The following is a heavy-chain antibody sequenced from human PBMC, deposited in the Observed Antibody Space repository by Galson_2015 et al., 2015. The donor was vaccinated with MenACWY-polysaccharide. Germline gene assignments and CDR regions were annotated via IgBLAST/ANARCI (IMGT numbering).Heavy chain of an antibody. CDR1: GFTFTSYA. Sequence: SLRLSCAASGFTFTSYAMSWVRQAPGKGLEWVSAIRSSGTNTYYADSVKGRFTISRDNSKNTLYLQVNSLRAEDPAVYYCAKDSTNFWSVAGRFDHWGQGTLVTVSS. J-gene: IGHJ5*02. CDR3: AKDSTNFWSVAGRFDH. V-gene: IGHV3-23*01. D-gene: IGHD3-3*01. CDR2: IRSSGTNT.